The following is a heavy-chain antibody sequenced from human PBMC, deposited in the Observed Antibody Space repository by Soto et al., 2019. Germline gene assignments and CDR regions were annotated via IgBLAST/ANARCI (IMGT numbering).Heavy chain of an antibody. CDR1: GFTFSSYG. CDR2: IWYDGSNK. J-gene: IGHJ5*02. Sequence: PGGSLRLSCAASGFTFSSYGMHWVRQAPGKGLEWVAVIWYDGSNKYYADSVKGRFTISRDNSKNTLYLQMNSLRAEDTAVYYCARVSNGITGTTGPLDPWGQGTLVTVSS. V-gene: IGHV3-33*01. D-gene: IGHD1-7*01. CDR3: ARVSNGITGTTGPLDP.